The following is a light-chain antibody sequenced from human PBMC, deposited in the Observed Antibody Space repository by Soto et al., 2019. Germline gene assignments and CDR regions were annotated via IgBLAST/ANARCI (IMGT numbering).Light chain of an antibody. CDR2: LNSDGSH. CDR3: QTWGTDIVV. Sequence: QPVLTQSPSASASLGASVKLTCTLSSGHSSYAIAWHQQQPEKGPRYLMKLNSDGSHSKGDGIPDRFSGSSSGAERYLTISSLPSEDEADYYCQTWGTDIVVFGGGTKLTV. J-gene: IGLJ2*01. CDR1: SGHSSYA. V-gene: IGLV4-69*01.